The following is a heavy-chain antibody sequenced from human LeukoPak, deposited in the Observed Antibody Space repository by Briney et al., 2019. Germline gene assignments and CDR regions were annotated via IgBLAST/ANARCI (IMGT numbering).Heavy chain of an antibody. V-gene: IGHV4-34*09. D-gene: IGHD4-17*01. CDR3: ARGTLSTEIDY. CDR2: IYYSGST. J-gene: IGHJ4*02. CDR1: GGSFSGYY. Sequence: PSETLSLTCAVYGGSFSGYYWSWIRQPPGKGLEWIGYIYYSGSTYYNPSLKSRVTISVDTSKNQFSLELSSVTAADTAVYYCARGTLSTEIDYWGQGTLVTVSS.